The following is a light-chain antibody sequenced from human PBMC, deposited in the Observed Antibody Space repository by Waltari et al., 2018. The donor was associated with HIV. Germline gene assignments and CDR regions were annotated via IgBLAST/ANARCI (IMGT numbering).Light chain of an antibody. V-gene: IGLV2-18*02. CDR2: EVK. Sequence: QSVLTQPPSVSASPGQSVNIPCTCTTSHVGAYNRVSWYLQAPGTAPNVLIYEVKRRPSGVPDRFSGSKSGTTASLTISGLQADDEADYYCSSYRTNNTIVCGTGTKVTVL. J-gene: IGLJ1*01. CDR3: SSYRTNNTIV. CDR1: TSHVGAYNR.